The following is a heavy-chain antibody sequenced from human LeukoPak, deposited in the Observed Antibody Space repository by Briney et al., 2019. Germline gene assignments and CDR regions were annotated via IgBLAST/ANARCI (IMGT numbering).Heavy chain of an antibody. CDR3: ARVNLYCSGGSCYSVHFDY. CDR2: IKQDGSEK. J-gene: IGHJ4*02. D-gene: IGHD2-15*01. Sequence: GGSLRLSCAASGFTFSSYWMSWVRQAPGKGLEWVANIKQDGSEKCYVDSVKGRFTISRDNAKNSLYLQMNSLRAEDTAVYYCARVNLYCSGGSCYSVHFDYWGQGTLVTVSS. CDR1: GFTFSSYW. V-gene: IGHV3-7*01.